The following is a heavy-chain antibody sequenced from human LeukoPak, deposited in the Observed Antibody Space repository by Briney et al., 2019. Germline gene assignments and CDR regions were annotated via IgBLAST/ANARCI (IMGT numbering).Heavy chain of an antibody. CDR1: GYTFTGYY. J-gene: IGHJ4*02. D-gene: IGHD1-26*01. V-gene: IGHV1-2*02. CDR2: INPNSGGT. Sequence: GASVKVSCKASGYTFTGYYMHWVRQAPGQGLEWMGWINPNSGGTNYAQKFQGRVTMTRDTSISTAYMELSRLRSDDTAVYYCAREVGASGELDDYRGQGTLVTVSS. CDR3: AREVGASGELDDY.